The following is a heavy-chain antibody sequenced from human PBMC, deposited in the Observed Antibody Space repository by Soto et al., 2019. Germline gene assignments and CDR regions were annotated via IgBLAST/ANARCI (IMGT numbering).Heavy chain of an antibody. CDR1: GYTFISYG. CDR2: IRTYNGNT. D-gene: IGHD6-13*01. Sequence: QVLLEQSGAEVKMAGASVKFSCKDSGYTFISYGISWVRQAPGQGLEWMWWIRTYNGNTKYPQKFQDRVTMAKAPSTGTVYTEGGRLGSDVTAVYSCPRAGYSSRWVGILATGGHGVEMDYLGQGTLGTVSS. V-gene: IGHV1-18*01. CDR3: PRAGYSSRWVGILATGGHGVEMDY. J-gene: IGHJ4*02.